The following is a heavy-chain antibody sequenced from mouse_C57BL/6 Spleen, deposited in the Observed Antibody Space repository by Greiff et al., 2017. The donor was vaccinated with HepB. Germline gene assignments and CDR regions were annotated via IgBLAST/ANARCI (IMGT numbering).Heavy chain of an antibody. J-gene: IGHJ4*01. V-gene: IGHV6-3*01. Sequence: EVQGVESGGGLVQPGGSMKLSCVASGFTFSNYWMNWVRQSPEKGLEWVAQIRLKSDNYATHYAESVKGRFTISRDDSKSSVYLQMNNLRAEDTGIYYCTAGYYGYAMDYWGQGTSVTVSS. CDR1: GFTFSNYW. D-gene: IGHD1-1*01. CDR2: IRLKSDNYAT. CDR3: TAGYYGYAMDY.